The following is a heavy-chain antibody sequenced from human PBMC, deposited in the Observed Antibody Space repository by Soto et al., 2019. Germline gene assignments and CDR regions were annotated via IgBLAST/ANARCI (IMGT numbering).Heavy chain of an antibody. Sequence: QVQLQESGPGLVKPSQTLSLTCTVSGDSISSGGYYWSWIRQHPGKGLEWIGYIYYSGSTYYNPSHKSRVTISVDTSKNQFSLKLSSVTAADTAVYYCARGGRRSPGMDVWGQGTTVTVSS. V-gene: IGHV4-31*03. CDR1: GDSISSGGYY. CDR3: ARGGRRSPGMDV. CDR2: IYYSGST. J-gene: IGHJ6*02.